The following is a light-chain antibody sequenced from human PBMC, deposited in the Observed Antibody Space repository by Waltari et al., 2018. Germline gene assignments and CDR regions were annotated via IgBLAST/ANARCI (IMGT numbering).Light chain of an antibody. CDR2: RNN. Sequence: QSVLTQPPSASGTPGQRVTTSCSGSSSNIGNNDVSWYQQLPGTAPKLLIYRNNQRPSGVPDRFSGSKSGTSASLAISGLRSEDEADYYCAAWDDSLSGRVFGTGTKVTVL. J-gene: IGLJ1*01. CDR3: AAWDDSLSGRV. CDR1: SSNIGNND. V-gene: IGLV1-47*01.